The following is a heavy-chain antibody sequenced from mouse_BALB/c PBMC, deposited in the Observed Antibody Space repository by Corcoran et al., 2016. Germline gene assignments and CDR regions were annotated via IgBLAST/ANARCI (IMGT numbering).Heavy chain of an antibody. CDR1: GYSITSGNY. Sequence: DVQLQESGPGLVKPSQSLSLTCSVTGYSITSGNYWNWIRQFPGNKLEWMGYISYDGSNNYNPSLKNRISFTRDKSKNQFLLKLNSVTTEDTAKYYCARDYYGSSYFDYWGQGTTLTVSS. D-gene: IGHD1-1*01. CDR3: ARDYYGSSYFDY. J-gene: IGHJ2*01. V-gene: IGHV3-6*02. CDR2: ISYDGSN.